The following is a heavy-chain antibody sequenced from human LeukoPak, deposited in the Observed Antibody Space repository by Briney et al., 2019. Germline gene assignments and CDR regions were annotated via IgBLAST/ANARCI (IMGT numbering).Heavy chain of an antibody. D-gene: IGHD3-10*01. CDR3: AKDRTGGSGSYYYYYYGMDV. J-gene: IGHJ6*02. V-gene: IGHV3-23*01. Sequence: GGSLRLSCAASGFAFSTYAMSWVRQAPGKGLEWVSVISASGGSTYYADSVKGRFTISRDNSKNTLYLQMNSLRAEDTAVYYCAKDRTGGSGSYYYYYYGMDVWGQGTTVTVSS. CDR2: ISASGGST. CDR1: GFAFSTYA.